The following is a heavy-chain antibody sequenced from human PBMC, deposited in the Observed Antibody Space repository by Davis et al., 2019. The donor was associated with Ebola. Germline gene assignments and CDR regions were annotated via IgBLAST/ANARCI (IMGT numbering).Heavy chain of an antibody. V-gene: IGHV3-11*01. CDR2: ISSSGSTI. CDR3: TTECRSSGWYMGC. CDR1: GFTFSDYY. J-gene: IGHJ4*02. Sequence: GESLKISCAASGFTFSDYYMSWIRQAPGKGLEWVSYISSSGSTIYYADSVKGRFTISRDNAKNSLYLQMNSLKTEDTAVYYCTTECRSSGWYMGCWGQGTLVTVSS. D-gene: IGHD6-19*01.